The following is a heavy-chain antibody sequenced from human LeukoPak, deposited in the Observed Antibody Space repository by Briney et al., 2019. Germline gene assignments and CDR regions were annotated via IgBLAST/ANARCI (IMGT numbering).Heavy chain of an antibody. CDR3: AKDTLYYYDSAFDY. CDR1: GFTVSNNY. Sequence: GGSLRLSCAVSGFTVSNNYMNWVRQAPGKGLEWVPGINNNGVSTFYADSVKGRFTISRDNSKNTLYLQMNSLRAEDTAVYYFAKDTLYYYDSAFDYWGQGTLVTVSS. CDR2: NNNGVST. J-gene: IGHJ4*02. D-gene: IGHD3-22*01. V-gene: IGHV3-53*01.